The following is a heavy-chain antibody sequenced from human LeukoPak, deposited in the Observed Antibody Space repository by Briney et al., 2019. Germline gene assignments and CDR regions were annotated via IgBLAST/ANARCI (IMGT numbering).Heavy chain of an antibody. J-gene: IGHJ4*02. Sequence: PSETLSLTCTVSGDSIRSFFWSWIRQSPGKGLEWIGFFYYAGSTNYNPSLTSRVAISVDTSKNHLSLYLSSVRAADTALDFCARLPSAGHGYLEDWGQGALVTVSS. CDR3: ARLPSAGHGYLED. V-gene: IGHV4-59*01. D-gene: IGHD4-17*01. CDR1: GDSIRSFF. CDR2: FYYAGST.